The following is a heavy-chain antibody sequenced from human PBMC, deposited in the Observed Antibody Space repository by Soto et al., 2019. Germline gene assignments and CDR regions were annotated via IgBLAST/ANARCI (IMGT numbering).Heavy chain of an antibody. Sequence: PSETLSLTCTVSGGSISSYYWSWIRQPPGKGLEWIGYIYYSGSTNYNPSLKSRVTISVDTSKNQFSLKLSSVTAADTAVYYCARHLNYGDYFDYWGQGTLVTVSS. V-gene: IGHV4-59*08. CDR1: GGSISSYY. CDR3: ARHLNYGDYFDY. CDR2: IYYSGST. D-gene: IGHD4-17*01. J-gene: IGHJ4*02.